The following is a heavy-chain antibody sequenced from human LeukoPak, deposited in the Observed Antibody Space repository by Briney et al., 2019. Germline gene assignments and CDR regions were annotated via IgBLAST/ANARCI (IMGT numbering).Heavy chain of an antibody. D-gene: IGHD4-17*01. CDR1: GFTFSTYA. V-gene: IGHV3-23*01. CDR2: ITAGSGSA. CDR3: ARDPNGDYVGAFDM. Sequence: GGSLRLSCTASGFTFSTYAMMWVRQIPGKGLEWVSAITAGSGSALYADSVKGRFTISRDDSKHTLFLQMNSLRAEDTAVYYCARDPNGDYVGAFDMWGPGTMVTVSS. J-gene: IGHJ3*02.